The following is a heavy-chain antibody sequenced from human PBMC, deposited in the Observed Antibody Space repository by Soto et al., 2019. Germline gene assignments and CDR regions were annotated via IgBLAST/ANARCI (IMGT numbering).Heavy chain of an antibody. CDR2: INHSGST. J-gene: IGHJ4*02. Sequence: LSLTCAVYGGSFSGYYWSWIRQPPGKGLEWIGEINHSGSTNYNPSLKSRVTISVDTSKNQFSLKLSSVTAAGTAVYYCARGRRDDFWSGYSFDYWGQGTLVTVSS. D-gene: IGHD3-3*01. CDR3: ARGRRDDFWSGYSFDY. CDR1: GGSFSGYY. V-gene: IGHV4-34*01.